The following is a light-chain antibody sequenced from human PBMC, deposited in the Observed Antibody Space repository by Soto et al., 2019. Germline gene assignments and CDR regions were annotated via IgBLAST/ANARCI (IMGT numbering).Light chain of an antibody. CDR2: WAS. Sequence: DTVMTQSPDSLAVSLGERATINCKSSQSVLYSSNNKNYLAWYQQKPGQPPKLLIYWASTRESGVPDRFSGSGSGTDFTLTISSLQAEDVAAYYCQQHYSTPQTFGQGTKVEIK. CDR1: QSVLYSSNNKNY. V-gene: IGKV4-1*01. J-gene: IGKJ1*01. CDR3: QQHYSTPQT.